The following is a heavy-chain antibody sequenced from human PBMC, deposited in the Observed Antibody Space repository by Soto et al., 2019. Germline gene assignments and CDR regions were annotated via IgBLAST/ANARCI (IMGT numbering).Heavy chain of an antibody. D-gene: IGHD6-13*01. CDR3: AKDREPYSRSWPYY. CDR1: GFIFSSYG. V-gene: IGHV3-30*18. J-gene: IGHJ4*02. CDR2: ISHDGSNK. Sequence: QVQLVESGGGVVQPGRSLRLSCAASGFIFSSYGMHWVRQAPGKGLEWVAVISHDGSNKYYADSVKGRFTISRDNSKNTLYLQMNSLRAEDTAVYYCAKDREPYSRSWPYYWDQGTLVTVSS.